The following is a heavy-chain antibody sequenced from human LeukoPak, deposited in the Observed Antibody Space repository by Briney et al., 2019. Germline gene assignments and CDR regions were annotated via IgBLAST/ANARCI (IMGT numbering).Heavy chain of an antibody. J-gene: IGHJ4*02. D-gene: IGHD4-11*01. Sequence: GGSLRLSCAASGFTFSIYAMSWVRQAPGKGLEWVSAISGSGGSTYYADSVKGRFTISRDNSKNTLYLQMNSLRAEDTAVYYCAKDRYEMTTVTTTDYWGQGTLVTVSS. CDR2: ISGSGGST. CDR3: AKDRYEMTTVTTTDY. V-gene: IGHV3-23*01. CDR1: GFTFSIYA.